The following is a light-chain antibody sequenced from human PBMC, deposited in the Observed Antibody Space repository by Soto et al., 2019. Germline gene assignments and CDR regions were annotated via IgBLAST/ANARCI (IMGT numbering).Light chain of an antibody. CDR3: MQPLENFRT. CDR2: LGS. V-gene: IGKV2-28*01. J-gene: IGKJ1*01. CDR1: QSLLHSNGYNY. Sequence: DIVMTQSPLSLPVTPGEPASISFRSSQSLLHSNGYNYVDWYMQKPGQSPQLLIYLGSNRASGVPDRFSGSGSDTYFTLEISRVEADDVGVYYCMQPLENFRTFGQGTKVDI.